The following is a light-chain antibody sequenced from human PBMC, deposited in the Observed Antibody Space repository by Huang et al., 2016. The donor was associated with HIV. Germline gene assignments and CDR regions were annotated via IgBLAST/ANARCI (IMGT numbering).Light chain of an antibody. Sequence: DIQMTQSPSSLSASVGDRVTITCRTSQNINNYLNWYQQKPGKAPNLLIYGASTLESGVPSRFSGSGSGTDFTLTISSLHPEDFATYFCHQSYILPHTCGQGTKLEIK. V-gene: IGKV1-39*01. CDR3: HQSYILPHT. CDR2: GAS. J-gene: IGKJ2*01. CDR1: QNINNY.